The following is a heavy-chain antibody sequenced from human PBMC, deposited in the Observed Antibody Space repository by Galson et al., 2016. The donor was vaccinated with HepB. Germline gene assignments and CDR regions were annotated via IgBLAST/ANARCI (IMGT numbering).Heavy chain of an antibody. CDR3: ARWSRGTGSSLDF. J-gene: IGHJ4*02. CDR2: ILYDASDK. V-gene: IGHV3-30*03. Sequence: SLRLSCAASGFTFSWFGMHWVRQAPGKGLEWVAAISYDGVAVILYDASDKYYADSVKGRFTISGDKSQNTLFLQMNSLGAEDTAIYYCARWSRGTGSSLDFWGQGTLVTVSS. D-gene: IGHD3-10*01. CDR1: GFTFSWFG.